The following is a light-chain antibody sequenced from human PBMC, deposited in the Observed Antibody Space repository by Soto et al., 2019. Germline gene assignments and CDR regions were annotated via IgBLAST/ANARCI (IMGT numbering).Light chain of an antibody. V-gene: IGKV3-11*01. CDR3: QQRTNWPPLS. J-gene: IGKJ4*01. CDR1: QSVGSY. Sequence: EIVLTQSPATLSLSPGERATLSCRASQSVGSYLAWYQQEPGQAPRLLIYDASTRATGIPARFSGSGSGTDFTLTFSSLEPEDFAVYYCQQRTNWPPLSFGGGTKVEVK. CDR2: DAS.